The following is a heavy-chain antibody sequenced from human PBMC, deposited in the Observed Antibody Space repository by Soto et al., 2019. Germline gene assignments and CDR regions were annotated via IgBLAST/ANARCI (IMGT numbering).Heavy chain of an antibody. J-gene: IGHJ5*02. Sequence: QVQLVESGGGVVQPGRSLRLSCAASGFTFSSYGMHWVRQAPGKGLEWVAVISYDGSNKYYADSVKGRFTISRDNSKNTVYVQMNSVIAEGTGVYYCAKDGGSGSYGGWFDPWGQGTLVTVSS. D-gene: IGHD1-26*01. CDR2: ISYDGSNK. CDR3: AKDGGSGSYGGWFDP. CDR1: GFTFSSYG. V-gene: IGHV3-30*18.